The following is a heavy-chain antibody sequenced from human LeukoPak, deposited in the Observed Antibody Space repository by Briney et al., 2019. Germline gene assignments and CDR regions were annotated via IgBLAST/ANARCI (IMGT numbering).Heavy chain of an antibody. CDR3: ARDIGDGIHRYSSGWHPGGNYFDY. J-gene: IGHJ4*02. D-gene: IGHD6-19*01. Sequence: SVKASCKASGGTFSSYAISWVRQAPGQGLEWMGGIIPIFGTANYAQKFQGRVTITADESTSTAYMELSSLRSEDTAVYYCARDIGDGIHRYSSGWHPGGNYFDYWGQGTLVTVSS. CDR1: GGTFSSYA. CDR2: IIPIFGTA. V-gene: IGHV1-69*13.